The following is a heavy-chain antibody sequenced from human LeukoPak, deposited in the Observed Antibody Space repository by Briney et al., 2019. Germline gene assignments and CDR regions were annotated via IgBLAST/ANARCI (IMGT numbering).Heavy chain of an antibody. Sequence: GGSLRLSCAASGFIFSSYGMHWVRQAPGKGLEWVAFIWNDGINKYYADSVKGRFTISRDNSKNTLYLQMNSLRAEDTAVYYCAKDLHFDPWGQGTLVTVSS. J-gene: IGHJ5*02. CDR2: IWNDGINK. CDR3: AKDLHFDP. V-gene: IGHV3-30*02. CDR1: GFIFSSYG.